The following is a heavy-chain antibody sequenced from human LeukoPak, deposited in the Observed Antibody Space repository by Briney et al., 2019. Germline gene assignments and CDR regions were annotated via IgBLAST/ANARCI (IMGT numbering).Heavy chain of an antibody. CDR3: AKAVAAPGAFDI. V-gene: IGHV3-9*01. Sequence: GGSLRLSCAASGSTFDESAMHWVRQAPGRGLEWVSGISWDSKSIIYADSMKGRFTISRGNAKNSLYLQMNSLRAEDTALYYCAKAVAAPGAFDIWGRGTVVTVSS. CDR2: ISWDSKSI. J-gene: IGHJ3*02. D-gene: IGHD6-19*01. CDR1: GSTFDESA.